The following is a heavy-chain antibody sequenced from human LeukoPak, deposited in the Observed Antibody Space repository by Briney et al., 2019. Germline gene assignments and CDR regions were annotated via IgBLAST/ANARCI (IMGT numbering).Heavy chain of an antibody. V-gene: IGHV1-2*02. Sequence: ASVRVSCKPSGYTFTGFYIHWVRQAPGQGLEWMGWISPNSGGTDYAQRFQGRVTMTRDTSISAAYMELSSLRSDDTAVYYCAIQPWGSGNNWYFDLWGRGTLVTVSS. CDR2: ISPNSGGT. CDR1: GYTFTGFY. D-gene: IGHD7-27*01. CDR3: AIQPWGSGNNWYFDL. J-gene: IGHJ2*01.